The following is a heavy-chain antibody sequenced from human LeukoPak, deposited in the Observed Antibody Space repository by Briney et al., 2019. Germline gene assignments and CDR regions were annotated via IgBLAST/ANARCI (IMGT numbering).Heavy chain of an antibody. Sequence: PGGSLRLSCAASGFTFDDYGMSWVRQAPGKGLEWVAFIRYDGSNKYYADSVKGRFTISRDNSKNTLYLQMNSLRAEDTAVYYCARVARRAAMVGILYYYYYYMDVWGKGTTVTVSS. CDR2: IRYDGSNK. V-gene: IGHV3-30*02. J-gene: IGHJ6*03. CDR1: GFTFDDYG. D-gene: IGHD5-18*01. CDR3: ARVARRAAMVGILYYYYYYMDV.